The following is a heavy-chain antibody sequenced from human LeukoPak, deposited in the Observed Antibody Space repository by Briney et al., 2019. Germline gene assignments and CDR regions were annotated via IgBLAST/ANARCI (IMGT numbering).Heavy chain of an antibody. D-gene: IGHD4-17*01. CDR3: ARDFDGPRASDY. J-gene: IGHJ4*02. CDR2: INTDGSYS. V-gene: IGHV3-74*01. Sequence: GGSLRLSCAASGFTFSYFWMHWFRQTPGKGLVWVSCINTDGSYSTYADSVKGRFTISRDNVRNTLYLQVNSLRAEDSAVYYCARDFDGPRASDYWGRGISVTVSS. CDR1: GFTFSYFW.